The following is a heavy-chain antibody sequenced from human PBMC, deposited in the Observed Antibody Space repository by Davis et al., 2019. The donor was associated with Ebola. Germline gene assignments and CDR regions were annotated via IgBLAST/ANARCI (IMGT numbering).Heavy chain of an antibody. CDR1: GFAFSTYT. D-gene: IGHD2-15*01. J-gene: IGHJ4*02. Sequence: PGGSLRLSCAASGFAFSTYTMIWGRQAPGKGLEWVSSIISSGSSVYYADSVKGRFTVSRDNAKNSLYLQMDSLRAEDTAVYYCANIIYCFSGRCSDYWGQGTLVSVSS. V-gene: IGHV3-21*01. CDR2: IISSGSSV. CDR3: ANIIYCFSGRCSDY.